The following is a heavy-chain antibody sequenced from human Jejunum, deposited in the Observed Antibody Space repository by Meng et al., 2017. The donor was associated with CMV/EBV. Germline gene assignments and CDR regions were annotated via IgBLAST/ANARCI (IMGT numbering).Heavy chain of an antibody. D-gene: IGHD6-13*01. Sequence: SPTAGGVGVGWIRQPPGKALEWLALVYWDDDKRYNPSLKSRLTITRDTSKNQVVLTMTNMDPADTATYFCARSGGSTWYEEKNWFDPWGQGTLVTVSS. CDR2: VYWDDDK. CDR3: ARSGGSTWYEEKNWFDP. J-gene: IGHJ5*02. CDR1: SPTAGGVG. V-gene: IGHV2-5*02.